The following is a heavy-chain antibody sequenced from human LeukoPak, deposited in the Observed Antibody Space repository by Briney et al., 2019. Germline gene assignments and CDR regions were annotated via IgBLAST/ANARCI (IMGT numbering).Heavy chain of an antibody. CDR1: GFTFSSYG. V-gene: IGHV3-30*02. Sequence: QPGGSLRLSCAASGFTFSSYGMHGVRQAPGKGLEWVAFIRYDGSNKYYAYSVKGRFTISRDNSKNTLYLQMNSLRAEDTAVYYCAKDFNIGIAVAGLFDYWGQGTLVTVSS. J-gene: IGHJ4*02. CDR3: AKDFNIGIAVAGLFDY. D-gene: IGHD6-19*01. CDR2: IRYDGSNK.